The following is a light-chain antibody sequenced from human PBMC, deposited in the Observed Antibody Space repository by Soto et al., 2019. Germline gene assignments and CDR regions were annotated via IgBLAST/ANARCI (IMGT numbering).Light chain of an antibody. J-gene: IGLJ2*01. V-gene: IGLV3-21*04. Sequence: SYELTQPPSVSVAPGKTARITCGGNNIGSKSVHWYQQKPGQAPVLVIYYDNDRPSGIPERFSGSNSGNTATLTISRVEAGDEADYYCQVWDSSSDLRGVFGGGPKLTVL. CDR3: QVWDSSSDLRGV. CDR1: NIGSKS. CDR2: YDN.